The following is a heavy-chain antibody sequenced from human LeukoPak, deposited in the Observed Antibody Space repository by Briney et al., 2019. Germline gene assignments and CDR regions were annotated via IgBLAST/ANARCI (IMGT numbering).Heavy chain of an antibody. D-gene: IGHD5-24*01. CDR1: GYTFTGYA. Sequence: ASVKVSCKASGYTFTGYAISWVRQAPGQGLEWMGWVSAYNGATNYAQKLQGRVTMTTDTSTSTAYMELRSLRSDDTAVYYCADGYNYDYWGQGTLVTVSS. CDR2: VSAYNGAT. J-gene: IGHJ4*02. CDR3: ADGYNYDY. V-gene: IGHV1-18*01.